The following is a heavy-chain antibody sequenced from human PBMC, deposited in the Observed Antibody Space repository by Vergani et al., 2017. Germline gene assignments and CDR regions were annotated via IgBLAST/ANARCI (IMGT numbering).Heavy chain of an antibody. D-gene: IGHD3-10*01. J-gene: IGHJ6*02. CDR3: AREPLGVLWFGELAYGMDV. V-gene: IGHV1-8*01. CDR1: GYTFTSYD. Sequence: QVQLVQSGAEVKKPGASVKVSCKASGYTFTSYDINWVRQATGQGLEWMGWMNPNSGNTGYAQKFQGRVTMTRDTSASTAYMELSSLRSEDTAVYYCAREPLGVLWFGELAYGMDVWGQGTTVTVSS. CDR2: MNPNSGNT.